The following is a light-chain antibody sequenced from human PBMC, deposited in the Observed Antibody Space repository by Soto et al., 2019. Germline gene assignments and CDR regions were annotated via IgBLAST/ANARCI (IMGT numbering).Light chain of an antibody. Sequence: EIVLTQSPATLSVSPGERATLSCRASQSVSSNLAWYQQKTGQAHRVLIYGASTRATGIPARFSGIGYGTGVTLTIGSLQSEDGAVYDGQQYNDWTQTFGQGTKGEI. V-gene: IGKV3-15*01. CDR1: QSVSSN. CDR2: GAS. CDR3: QQYNDWTQT. J-gene: IGKJ1*01.